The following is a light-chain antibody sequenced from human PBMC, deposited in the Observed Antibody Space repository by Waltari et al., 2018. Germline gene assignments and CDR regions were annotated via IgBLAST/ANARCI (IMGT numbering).Light chain of an antibody. CDR1: QWVTSSY. V-gene: IGKV3-20*01. Sequence: EIVLTQSPDTLSLSPGERATLSCRASQWVTSSYLAWYQQKPGQAPRLLIYAASARASCIPDRFSGSESGTDFTLTISRLEPEDFSVYFCQQYGSSLVTFGGGTEVEIK. CDR2: AAS. CDR3: QQYGSSLVT. J-gene: IGKJ4*01.